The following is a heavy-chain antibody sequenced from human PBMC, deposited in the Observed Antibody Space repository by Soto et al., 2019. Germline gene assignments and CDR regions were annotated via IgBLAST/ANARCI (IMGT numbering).Heavy chain of an antibody. D-gene: IGHD2-15*01. V-gene: IGHV4-39*01. Sequence: SETLSLTCTVSGGSISSSSYYWGWIRQPPGKRLEWIGSIYYSGSTYYNPSLKSRVTISVDTSKNQFSLQLSSVTAADTAVSYCSRRRLVRGNELLRNYYYYMDVWGKGTTVTVSS. CDR1: GGSISSSSYY. CDR3: SRRRLVRGNELLRNYYYYMDV. CDR2: IYYSGST. J-gene: IGHJ6*03.